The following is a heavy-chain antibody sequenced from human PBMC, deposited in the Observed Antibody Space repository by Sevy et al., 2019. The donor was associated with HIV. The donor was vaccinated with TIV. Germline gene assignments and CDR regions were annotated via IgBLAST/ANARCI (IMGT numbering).Heavy chain of an antibody. Sequence: SESLSLTCTVSGGSISSFYWNWIRQSPGKGLEWLGYISYSGSTNYNPSLKSRVTISVDTSKNQFSLKLSSVTAADTAVYYCARGLFRYSYWREFDYWGQGNLVTVSS. CDR2: ISYSGST. D-gene: IGHD5-18*01. CDR3: ARGLFRYSYWREFDY. V-gene: IGHV4-59*01. J-gene: IGHJ4*02. CDR1: GGSISSFY.